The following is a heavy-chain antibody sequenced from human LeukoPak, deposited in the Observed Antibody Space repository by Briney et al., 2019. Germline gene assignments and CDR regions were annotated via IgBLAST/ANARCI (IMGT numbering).Heavy chain of an antibody. Sequence: PGGSLRLSCAASGFTFSSYAMHWVRQAPGKGLEWVAVISYDGSNKYYADSVKGRFTISRDNSKNTLYLQMNSLRAEDTAVYYCARDLGDRYYSSSIGGRYFDYWGQGTLVTVSS. J-gene: IGHJ4*02. CDR2: ISYDGSNK. CDR3: ARDLGDRYYSSSIGGRYFDY. D-gene: IGHD6-6*01. V-gene: IGHV3-30-3*01. CDR1: GFTFSSYA.